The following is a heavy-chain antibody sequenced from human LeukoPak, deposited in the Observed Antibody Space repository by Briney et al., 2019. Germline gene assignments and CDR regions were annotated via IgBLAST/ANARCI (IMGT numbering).Heavy chain of an antibody. J-gene: IGHJ4*02. Sequence: PGGSLTLSCAASGFVFKSYVMSWIRQAPGKGLEWASTISGGGGTTYYADSVKGRFTISRDNSKNTLYLQMNSLRAEDTAVYYCAKGPYDSSGYYYDPPLGYFDYWGQGTLVTVSS. CDR3: AKGPYDSSGYYYDPPLGYFDY. CDR2: ISGGGGTT. V-gene: IGHV3-23*01. CDR1: GFVFKSYV. D-gene: IGHD3-22*01.